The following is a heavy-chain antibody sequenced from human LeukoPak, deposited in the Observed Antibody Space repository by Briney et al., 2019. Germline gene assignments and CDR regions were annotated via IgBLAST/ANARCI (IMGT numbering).Heavy chain of an antibody. CDR2: IYYSGST. CDR3: ARAQFPCSGGSCYSQTLLFDY. V-gene: IGHV4-30-4*01. J-gene: IGHJ4*02. CDR1: GGSISSGDYY. D-gene: IGHD2-15*01. Sequence: SETLSLTCTVSGGSISSGDYYWSWIRQPPGKGLEWIGYIYYSGSTYYNPSLKNRVTISVDTSKNQFSLKLSSVTAADTAVYYCARAQFPCSGGSCYSQTLLFDYWGQGTLVTVSS.